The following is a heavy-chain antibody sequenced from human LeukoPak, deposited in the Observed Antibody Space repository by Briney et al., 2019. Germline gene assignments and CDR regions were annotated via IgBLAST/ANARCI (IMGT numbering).Heavy chain of an antibody. V-gene: IGHV3-23*01. CDR3: AKPARIDYTDY. D-gene: IGHD2/OR15-2a*01. J-gene: IGHJ4*02. CDR1: GFTFSSYA. Sequence: GGSLRLSCAASGFTFSSYAMNWVRQAPGKGLEWVSGINGSGGSTYYAGSVKGRFTISRDNSKNTLYLQMNSLRAEDTAVYYCAKPARIDYTDYWGQGTLVTVSS. CDR2: INGSGGST.